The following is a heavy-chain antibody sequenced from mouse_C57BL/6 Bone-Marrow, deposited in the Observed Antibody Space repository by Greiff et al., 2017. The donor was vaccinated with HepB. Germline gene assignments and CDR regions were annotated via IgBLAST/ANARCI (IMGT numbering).Heavy chain of an antibody. Sequence: QVQLQQSGPELVKPGASVKISCKASGSAFSSSWMNWVKQRPGKGLEWIGRIYPGDGDTNYNGKFKGKATLTADKSSSTAYMQLSSLTSEDSAVYFCAPHYYGSSFYYFDYGGQGTTRTVTS. CDR2: IYPGDGDT. D-gene: IGHD1-1*01. J-gene: IGHJ2*01. V-gene: IGHV1-82*01. CDR1: GSAFSSSW. CDR3: APHYYGSSFYYFDY.